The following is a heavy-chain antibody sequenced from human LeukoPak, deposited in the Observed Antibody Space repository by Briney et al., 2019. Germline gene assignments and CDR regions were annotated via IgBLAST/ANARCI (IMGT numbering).Heavy chain of an antibody. CDR2: ITNSGTTV. CDR1: GFTFSNVW. V-gene: IGHV3-11*04. CDR3: ARGMVANSGGAIDY. D-gene: IGHD6-25*01. J-gene: IGHJ4*02. Sequence: GGSLRLSCAASGFTFSNVWMSWVRQVPGKGLEWVSYITNSGTTVYYADSVKGRFTISRDNAKNSLYLQMNSLRAEDTAVYYCARGMVANSGGAIDYWGQGTLVTVSS.